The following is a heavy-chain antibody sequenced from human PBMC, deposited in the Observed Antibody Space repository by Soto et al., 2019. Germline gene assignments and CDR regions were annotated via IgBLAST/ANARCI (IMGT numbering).Heavy chain of an antibody. D-gene: IGHD6-25*01. CDR2: MYITGTT. Sequence: SETLSLTCTVSGDSISSYFWSWIRQPAGKGLEWIGRMYITGTTSYNPSFKRRVTMSIDTSKNQFSLKMTSVTAADTAVYYCARDGEYGSGLYSFDPWGQGTRVTVSS. J-gene: IGHJ5*02. V-gene: IGHV4-4*07. CDR3: ARDGEYGSGLYSFDP. CDR1: GDSISSYF.